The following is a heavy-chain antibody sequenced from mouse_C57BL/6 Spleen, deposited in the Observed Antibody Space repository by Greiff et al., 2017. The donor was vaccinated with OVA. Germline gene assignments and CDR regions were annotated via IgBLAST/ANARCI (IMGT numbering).Heavy chain of an antibody. Sequence: EVKLVESGAELVKPGASVKLSCTASGFNIKDYYMHWVKQRTEQGLEWIGRIDPEDGETKYAPKFQGKATITADPSSNTAYLQLSSLTSEDTAVYYCARPLSTVALYYYAMDYWGQGTSVTVSS. CDR3: ARPLSTVALYYYAMDY. CDR1: GFNIKDYY. V-gene: IGHV14-2*01. D-gene: IGHD1-1*01. J-gene: IGHJ4*01. CDR2: IDPEDGET.